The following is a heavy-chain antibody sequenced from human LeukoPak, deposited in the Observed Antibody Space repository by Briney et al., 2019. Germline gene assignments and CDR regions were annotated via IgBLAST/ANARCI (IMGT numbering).Heavy chain of an antibody. CDR2: IRSNGGST. D-gene: IGHD3-22*01. V-gene: IGHV3-64*01. J-gene: IGHJ3*02. CDR1: GLTFSTIA. CDR3: ARSMSGACYYDSSGSFYI. Sequence: GGSLRPSSAPYGLTFSTIAMHCVSQAARKGLEYDSAIRSNGGSTYYANSVKGRFSSSRDNSKSPLYLQMGRLRAEDMAVYYCARSMSGACYYDSSGSFYIWGQGTMVTVSS.